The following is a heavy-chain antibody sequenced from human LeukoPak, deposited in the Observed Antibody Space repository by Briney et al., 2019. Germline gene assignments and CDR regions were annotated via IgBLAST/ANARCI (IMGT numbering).Heavy chain of an antibody. D-gene: IGHD6-13*01. V-gene: IGHV4-30-4*07. CDR3: ARGVIAAAGSFDP. CDR2: IYYSGSA. CDR1: GGSISSGGYS. Sequence: KSSETLSLTCAVSGGSISSGGYSWTWLRQPPGKGLEWIGYIYYSGSAYYNPSLKSRFTISVDTSKNQFSLKVISVTAADTAVYYCARGVIAAAGSFDPWGQGTLVTVSS. J-gene: IGHJ5*02.